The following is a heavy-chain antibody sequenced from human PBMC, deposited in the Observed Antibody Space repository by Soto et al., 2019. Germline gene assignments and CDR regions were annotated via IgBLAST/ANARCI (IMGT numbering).Heavy chain of an antibody. Sequence: SETLSLTCTVSGGSISSYYWSWIRQPPGKGLEWIGYIYYSGSTNYNPSLKSRVTISVDTSNNQFSLKLSSVTAADTAVYYCARSPGIAVADYWGQGTLVTVSS. J-gene: IGHJ4*02. CDR3: ARSPGIAVADY. CDR1: GGSISSYY. V-gene: IGHV4-59*08. CDR2: IYYSGST. D-gene: IGHD6-19*01.